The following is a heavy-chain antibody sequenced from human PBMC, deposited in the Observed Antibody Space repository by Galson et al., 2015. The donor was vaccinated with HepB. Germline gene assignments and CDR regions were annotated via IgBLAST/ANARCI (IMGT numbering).Heavy chain of an antibody. Sequence: SVTVSCKASGGTFSSYAISWVRQAPGQGLEWMGGIIPIFGTANYAQKFQGRVTITADKSTSTAYMELSSLRSEDTAVYYCARDPGRFLEWLLPSYNWFDPWGQGTLVTVSS. V-gene: IGHV1-69*06. D-gene: IGHD3-3*01. CDR1: GGTFSSYA. CDR2: IIPIFGTA. CDR3: ARDPGRFLEWLLPSYNWFDP. J-gene: IGHJ5*02.